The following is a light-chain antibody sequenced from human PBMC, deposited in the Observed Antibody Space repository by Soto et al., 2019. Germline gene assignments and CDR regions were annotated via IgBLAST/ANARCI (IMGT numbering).Light chain of an antibody. CDR1: QSVSSY. Sequence: EIVLTQSPATLSLSPGERATLSCRASQSVSSYLAWYQQKPGQAPRLLIYDASNRATGIPARFSGGGTGTDFNLNISRVEPEDFAMYYCQQYGRSKRWTFGQGTKV. V-gene: IGKV3-11*01. CDR3: QQYGRSKRWT. CDR2: DAS. J-gene: IGKJ1*01.